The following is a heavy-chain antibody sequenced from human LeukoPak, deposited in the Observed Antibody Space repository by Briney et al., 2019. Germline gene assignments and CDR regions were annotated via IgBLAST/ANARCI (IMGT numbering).Heavy chain of an antibody. V-gene: IGHV3-48*04. CDR2: INSVSSTI. CDR3: ARDPIQLWSPFDY. CDR1: GFTFSTYS. Sequence: GGSLRLSCAVSGFTFSTYSMNWVRQAPGKGLEWVSYINSVSSTISFADSVKGRFTISRDNAKNSLYLQMNSLRAEDTAVYYCARDPIQLWSPFDYWGQGTLVTVPS. J-gene: IGHJ4*02. D-gene: IGHD5-18*01.